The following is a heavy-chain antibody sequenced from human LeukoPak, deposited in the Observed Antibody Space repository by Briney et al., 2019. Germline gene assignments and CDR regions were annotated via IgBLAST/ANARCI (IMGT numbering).Heavy chain of an antibody. CDR3: ARDYDGGYMDV. J-gene: IGHJ6*03. V-gene: IGHV3-11*04. CDR1: GFSFSDYY. D-gene: IGHD3-3*01. CDR2: ISSSGSNI. Sequence: GGSLRLSCAASGFSFSDYYMSWIRQAPGKGLEWISYISSSGSNIYADSVKGRFTITSDSAKNSLYLQKNSLRAEDTAVYYCARDYDGGYMDVWGKGTTATISS.